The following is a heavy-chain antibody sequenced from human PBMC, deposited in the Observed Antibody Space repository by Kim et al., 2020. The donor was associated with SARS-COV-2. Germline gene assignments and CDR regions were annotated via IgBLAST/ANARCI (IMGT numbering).Heavy chain of an antibody. CDR1: GFTFGDYA. D-gene: IGHD3-3*01. CDR2: IRSKAYGGTT. CDR3: TRDASVGLRFLEWLPRFDP. Sequence: GGSLRLSCTASGFTFGDYAMSWVRQAPGKGLEWVGFIRSKAYGGTTEYAASVKGRFTISRDDSKSIAYLQMNSLKTEDTAVYYCTRDASVGLRFLEWLPRFDPWGQGTLVTVSS. V-gene: IGHV3-49*04. J-gene: IGHJ5*02.